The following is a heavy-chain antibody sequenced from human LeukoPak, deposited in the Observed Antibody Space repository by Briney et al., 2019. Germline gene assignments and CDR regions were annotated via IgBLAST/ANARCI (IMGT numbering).Heavy chain of an antibody. Sequence: GGSLTLSCAASGFTFRSYAMNWVRQAPGKGLEWVSTISGSGGGTYYADFVKGRFTISRDNSKNTLYLQMNSLRAEDTAVYYCAKYPIGYDSSGPIDYWGQGTLVTVSS. D-gene: IGHD3-22*01. CDR2: ISGSGGGT. CDR1: GFTFRSYA. V-gene: IGHV3-23*01. J-gene: IGHJ4*02. CDR3: AKYPIGYDSSGPIDY.